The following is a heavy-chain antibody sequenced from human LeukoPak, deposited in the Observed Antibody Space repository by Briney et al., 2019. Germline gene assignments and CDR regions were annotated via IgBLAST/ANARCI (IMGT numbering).Heavy chain of an antibody. V-gene: IGHV4-30-4*08. D-gene: IGHD2-2*01. CDR3: ARDRYCSSTSCQLGGNWFDP. CDR1: GGSISSSSYS. J-gene: IGHJ5*02. Sequence: IPSETLSLTCTVSGGSISSSSYSWSWIRQPPGKGLEWIGYIYYSGSTYYNPSLKSRVTISVDTSKNQFSLKLSSVTAADTAVYYCARDRYCSSTSCQLGGNWFDPWGQGTLVTVSS. CDR2: IYYSGST.